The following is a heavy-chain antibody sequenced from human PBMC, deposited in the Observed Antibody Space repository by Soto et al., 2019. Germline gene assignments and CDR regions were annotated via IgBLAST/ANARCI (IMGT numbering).Heavy chain of an antibody. Sequence: EVQLLESGGGLVQPGGSLRLSCAASGFTFSSYAMSWVRQAPGKGLEWVSAISGSGGSTNYADSVKGRFTISRDNSKNAVYQQKNSRRAEDTAVFYCAKGRYGDYYYYYGMDFWGQGTTVTGAS. CDR3: AKGRYGDYYYYYGMDF. V-gene: IGHV3-23*01. D-gene: IGHD4-17*01. CDR1: GFTFSSYA. CDR2: ISGSGGST. J-gene: IGHJ6*02.